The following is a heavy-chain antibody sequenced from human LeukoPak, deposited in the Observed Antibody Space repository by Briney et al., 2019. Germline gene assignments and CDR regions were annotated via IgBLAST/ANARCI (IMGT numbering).Heavy chain of an antibody. D-gene: IGHD4-17*01. CDR1: GFTFSTYS. V-gene: IGHV3-48*04. CDR3: AKSKTAVTTGYLDY. Sequence: GGSLRLSCAASGFTFSTYSMNWVRQAPGKGLEWVSYISGTSSLIYYADSVKGRFTISRDNSKNSLYLQMNSLRTEDTALYYCAKSKTAVTTGYLDYWGQGTLVTVSS. J-gene: IGHJ4*02. CDR2: ISGTSSLI.